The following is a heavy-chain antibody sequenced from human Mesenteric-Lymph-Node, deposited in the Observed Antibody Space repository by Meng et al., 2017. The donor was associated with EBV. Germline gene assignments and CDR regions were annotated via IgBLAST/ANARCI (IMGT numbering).Heavy chain of an antibody. CDR1: GGSFSTFY. D-gene: IGHD4-17*01. CDR2: INHSGNT. V-gene: IGHV4-34*01. Sequence: QVRLQQWGAGQLKPSETLSLTCAVYGGSFSTFYWSWIRQPPGKGLEWIGEINHSGNTNYNPSLKSRVTISVDTSKNQFSLRLTSVTAADTAVYYCARVGEADSGDYPNEDSWGQGTLVTVSS. J-gene: IGHJ4*02. CDR3: ARVGEADSGDYPNEDS.